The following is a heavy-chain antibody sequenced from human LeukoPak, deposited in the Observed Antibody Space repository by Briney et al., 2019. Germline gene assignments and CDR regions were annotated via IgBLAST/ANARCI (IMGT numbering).Heavy chain of an antibody. D-gene: IGHD2-2*02. J-gene: IGHJ4*02. V-gene: IGHV3-53*01. Sequence: GGSLRLSCAASGFTVSSNYMSWVRQAPGKGLEWVSVTNSGGYTDYADSVKGRFTISRDNSKNTLYLQMNSLRAEDTAVYYCARDLYYTTPNFDYWGQGTLVTVSS. CDR3: ARDLYYTTPNFDY. CDR1: GFTVSSNY. CDR2: TNSGGYT.